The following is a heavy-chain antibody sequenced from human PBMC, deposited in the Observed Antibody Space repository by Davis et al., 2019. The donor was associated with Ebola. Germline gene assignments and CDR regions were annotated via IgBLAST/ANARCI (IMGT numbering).Heavy chain of an antibody. J-gene: IGHJ6*03. CDR3: ARVPYSGSYYGGYYYYYMDV. D-gene: IGHD1-26*01. V-gene: IGHV1-18*01. Sequence: ASVKVSCKASAYTFTSYDINWVRQATGQGLEWMGWISAYNGNTNYAQKLQGRVTMTTDTSTSTAYMELRSLRSEDTAVYYCARVPYSGSYYGGYYYYYMDVWGKGTTVTVSS. CDR1: AYTFTSYD. CDR2: ISAYNGNT.